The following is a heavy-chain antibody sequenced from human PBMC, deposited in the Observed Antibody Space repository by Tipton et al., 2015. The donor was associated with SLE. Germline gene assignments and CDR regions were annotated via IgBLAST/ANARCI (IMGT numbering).Heavy chain of an antibody. J-gene: IGHJ4*02. CDR2: IHTSGIT. Sequence: TLSLTCAVYGGSFSGYYWSWIRQPAGKGLEWIGRIHTSGITDYSPSLKSRVTISLVTSKNQFSLKLSSVTAADTAVYYCASRRGYGDYRWYGFDYWGQGSLVSVSS. CDR3: ASRRGYGDYRWYGFDY. V-gene: IGHV4-59*10. CDR1: GGSFSGYY. D-gene: IGHD4-17*01.